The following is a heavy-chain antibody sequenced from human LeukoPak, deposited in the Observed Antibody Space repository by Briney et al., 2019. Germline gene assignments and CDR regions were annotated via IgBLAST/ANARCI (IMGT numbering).Heavy chain of an antibody. D-gene: IGHD3-22*01. CDR1: GFTFSSYS. CDR3: ASTFYYYDSSGSPPDY. CDR2: ISSSSSYI. J-gene: IGHJ4*02. V-gene: IGHV3-21*01. Sequence: GGSLRLSCAASGFTFSSYSMNWVRQAPGKGLEWVSSISSSSSYIYYADSVKGRFTISRDNAKNSLYLQMNSLRAEDTAVYYCASTFYYYDSSGSPPDYWGQGTLVTVSS.